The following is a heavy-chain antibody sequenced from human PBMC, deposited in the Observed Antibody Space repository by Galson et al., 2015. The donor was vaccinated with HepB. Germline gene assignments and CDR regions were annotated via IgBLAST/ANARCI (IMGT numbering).Heavy chain of an antibody. J-gene: IGHJ4*02. Sequence: SVKVSCKASGYTFTGYYMHWVRQAPGQGLEWMGRINPNSGGTNYAQKFQGRVTMTRDTSISTAYMELSRLRSDDTAVYYCARDPGARAYCGGDCSDDYWGQGTLVTVSS. CDR3: ARDPGARAYCGGDCSDDY. V-gene: IGHV1-2*06. D-gene: IGHD2-21*02. CDR2: INPNSGGT. CDR1: GYTFTGYY.